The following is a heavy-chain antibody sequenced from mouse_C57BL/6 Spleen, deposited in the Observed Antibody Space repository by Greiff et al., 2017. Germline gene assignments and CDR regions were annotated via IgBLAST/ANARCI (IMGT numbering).Heavy chain of an antibody. D-gene: IGHD3-2*02. CDR3: ARVEASNFDY. J-gene: IGHJ2*01. Sequence: QVQLQQPGAELVRPGSSVKLSCKASGYTFTSYWMHWVKQRPIQGLEWIGNIDPSDSDTHYNQKFKDKATLTVDKSSSTAYMQLSSLTSEDSAVYYCARVEASNFDYWGQGTTLTVSS. CDR2: IDPSDSDT. CDR1: GYTFTSYW. V-gene: IGHV1-52*01.